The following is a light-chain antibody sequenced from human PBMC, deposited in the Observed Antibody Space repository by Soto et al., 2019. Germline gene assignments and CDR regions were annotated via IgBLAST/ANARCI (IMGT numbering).Light chain of an antibody. CDR2: DVS. J-gene: IGLJ1*01. V-gene: IGLV2-14*01. CDR1: SSDVGGYNY. Sequence: QSRLSEPVSVAGASLQSTTIPCTATSSDVGGYNYVSWYQQHPGKAPKFMIYDVSNRPSGVSNRFSGSKSGNTASLTISGLQAEDEADYYCSPYTSCRTLYVFGT. CDR3: SPYTSCRTLYV.